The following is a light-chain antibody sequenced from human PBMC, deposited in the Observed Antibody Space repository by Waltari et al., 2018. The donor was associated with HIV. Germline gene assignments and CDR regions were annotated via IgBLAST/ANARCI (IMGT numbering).Light chain of an antibody. Sequence: SSELTQDPAVSVALGQTVRITCQGDSLSSYYASWYQQKPGQAPVLVIYGKNNRPSGIPDRFSGSSSGNTASLTITGAQAEDEADYYCNSRDNNDNHVVFGGGTKVTVL. CDR1: SLSSYY. J-gene: IGLJ2*01. CDR2: GKN. V-gene: IGLV3-19*01. CDR3: NSRDNNDNHVV.